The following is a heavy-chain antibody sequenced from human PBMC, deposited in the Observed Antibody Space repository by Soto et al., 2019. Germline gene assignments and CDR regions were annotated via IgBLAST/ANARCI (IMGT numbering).Heavy chain of an antibody. CDR2: IKPDGSEK. V-gene: IGHV3-7*03. CDR1: GLTFSSYW. Sequence: EGQLVESGGGLVQPGGSLRLSCEASGLTFSSYWMTWVRQAPGKGLEWVADIKPDGSEKYYVDSVEGRFTISRDNAKNSIYLEMSSLRVEDTAVYYCARSIPTLGVVTISDDNWFDPWGQGTPVTVSS. CDR3: ARSIPTLGVVTISDDNWFDP. J-gene: IGHJ5*02. D-gene: IGHD3-3*01.